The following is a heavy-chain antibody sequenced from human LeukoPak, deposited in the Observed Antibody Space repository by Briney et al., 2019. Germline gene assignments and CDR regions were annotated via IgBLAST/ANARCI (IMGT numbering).Heavy chain of an antibody. J-gene: IGHJ4*02. V-gene: IGHV3-33*01. CDR3: ARDRYDILTGYYMYFDY. Sequence: AGSLRLSCAASGFSFSSYGMHWVRQAPGKGLEWVAVIWYDGSNKYYADSVKGRSPISRDNSKNTLFLQMNSLRAEDTAVYYCARDRYDILTGYYMYFDYWGQGSLVTVSS. D-gene: IGHD3-9*01. CDR1: GFSFSSYG. CDR2: IWYDGSNK.